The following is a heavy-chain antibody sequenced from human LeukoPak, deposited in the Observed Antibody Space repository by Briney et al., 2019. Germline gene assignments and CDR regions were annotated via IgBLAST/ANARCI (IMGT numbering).Heavy chain of an antibody. CDR3: ARMRYSDY. V-gene: IGHV3-7*01. J-gene: IGHJ4*02. CDR1: GFTFSNSW. D-gene: IGHD1-1*01. Sequence: GGSLRLSCAPSGFTFSNSWMTWVRQAPGKGLEWVANIKEDGSEKYYVDSVKGRFTISRDNAKNSLYLQMNSLRADDTAVYYCARMRYSDYWGQGTLVTVSS. CDR2: IKEDGSEK.